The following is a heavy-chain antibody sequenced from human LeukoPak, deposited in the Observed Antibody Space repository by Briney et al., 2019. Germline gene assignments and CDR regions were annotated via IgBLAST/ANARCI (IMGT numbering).Heavy chain of an antibody. Sequence: PSETLSLTCAVYGGSFSGYYWSWIRQPPGKGLEWIGEINHSGSTNYNPSLKSRVTISVDTSKNQFSLKLSSVTAADTAVYYCARVSKFVRHYYYYMDVWGKGTTVTVSS. CDR3: ARVSKFVRHYYYYMDV. CDR1: GGSFSGYY. D-gene: IGHD6-6*01. CDR2: INHSGST. V-gene: IGHV4-34*01. J-gene: IGHJ6*03.